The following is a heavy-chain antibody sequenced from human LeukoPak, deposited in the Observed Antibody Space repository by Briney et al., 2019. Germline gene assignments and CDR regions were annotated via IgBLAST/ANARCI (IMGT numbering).Heavy chain of an antibody. CDR3: ARGVTRYCSSTSCYYFDY. J-gene: IGHJ4*02. Sequence: GGSLRLSCAASGFTFSSYGMHWVRQAPGKGLEWVAVIWYDGSNKYYADSVKGRFTISRDNSKNTLYLQMNSLRAEDTAVYYCARGVTRYCSSTSCYYFDYWGQGTLVTVSS. D-gene: IGHD2-2*01. CDR2: IWYDGSNK. V-gene: IGHV3-33*01. CDR1: GFTFSSYG.